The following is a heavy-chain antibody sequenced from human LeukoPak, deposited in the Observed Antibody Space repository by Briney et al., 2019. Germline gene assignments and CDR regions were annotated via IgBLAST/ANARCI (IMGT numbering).Heavy chain of an antibody. J-gene: IGHJ4*02. D-gene: IGHD3-22*01. CDR1: GYTFTSYY. Sequence: ASVKVSCKXSGYTFTSYYIHWVRQAPGQGLEWMGKINPSGGDTVYAQKFQARVTMTRDTSTSTVYMELGSLRSEDTAVYYCARPPYYYDSSGPWDYWGQGTLVTVSS. V-gene: IGHV1-46*01. CDR2: INPSGGDT. CDR3: ARPPYYYDSSGPWDY.